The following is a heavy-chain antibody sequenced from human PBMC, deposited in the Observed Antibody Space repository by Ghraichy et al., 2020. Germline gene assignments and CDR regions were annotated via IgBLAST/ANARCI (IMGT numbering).Heavy chain of an antibody. D-gene: IGHD4-23*01. CDR2: ISYDGSNK. J-gene: IGHJ4*02. CDR3: ARARYGGNSGGLDY. CDR1: GFTFSSYA. V-gene: IGHV3-30-3*01. Sequence: GGSLRLSCAASGFTFSSYAMHWVRQAPGKGLEWVAVISYDGSNKYYADSVKGRFTISRDNSKNTLYLQMNSLRAEDTAVYYCARARYGGNSGGLDYWGQGTLVTVSS.